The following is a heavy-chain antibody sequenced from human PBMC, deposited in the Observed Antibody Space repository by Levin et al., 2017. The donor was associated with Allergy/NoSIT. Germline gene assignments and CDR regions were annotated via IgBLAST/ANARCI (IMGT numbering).Heavy chain of an antibody. CDR2: IYPGDSDT. CDR3: ARYSAGSSCSNTDCYANFDY. V-gene: IGHV5-51*01. CDR1: GDSFNRHW. Sequence: GGSLRLSCKGSGDSFNRHWIGWVRQMPEKGLEWMGTIYPGDSDTRYSPSFQGRVTISADRSISTAYLQWSSLRASDTAIYYCARYSAGSSCSNTDCYANFDYWGQGTRVTVSS. J-gene: IGHJ4*02. D-gene: IGHD2-2*01.